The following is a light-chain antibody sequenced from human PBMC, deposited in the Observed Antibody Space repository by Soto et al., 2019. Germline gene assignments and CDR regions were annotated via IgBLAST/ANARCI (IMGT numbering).Light chain of an antibody. V-gene: IGKV1-5*03. CDR3: QKYECYWT. CDR2: KAS. CDR1: QSIGSF. Sequence: DIQMTQSPSTLSASVGDRVTITCRASQSIGSFLAWYQQKPGKTPKLLIYKASILEGGVPSRFSGSGSGTEFTLTISSLQPDAFDTDYSQKYECYWTFGQGTKADIK. J-gene: IGKJ1*01.